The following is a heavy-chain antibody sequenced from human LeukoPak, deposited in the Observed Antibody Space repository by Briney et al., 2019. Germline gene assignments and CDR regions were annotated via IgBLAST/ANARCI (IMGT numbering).Heavy chain of an antibody. V-gene: IGHV4-34*01. CDR3: ARGEWLRSDDY. J-gene: IGHJ4*02. CDR2: INHSGST. D-gene: IGHD5-12*01. Sequence: SETLSLTCAVYGGSFSGYYWSWIRQPPGKGLEWTGEINHSGSTNYNPSLKSRVTISVDTSKNQFSLKLSSVTAADTAVYYCARGEWLRSDDYWGQGTLVTVSS. CDR1: GGSFSGYY.